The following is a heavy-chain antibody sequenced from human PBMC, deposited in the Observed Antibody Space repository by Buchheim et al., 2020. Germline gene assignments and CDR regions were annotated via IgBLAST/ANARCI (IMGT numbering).Heavy chain of an antibody. CDR3: ARDLLWGIAVFPLYYYYGMDV. CDR2: ISYDGSNK. J-gene: IGHJ6*02. Sequence: QVQLVESGGGVVQPGRSLRLSCAASGFTFSSYAMHWVRQAPGKGLEWVAVISYDGSNKYYADSVKGRLTISRDNSKNTLYLQMNSLRAEDTTVYYCARDLLWGIAVFPLYYYYGMDVWGQGTT. D-gene: IGHD6-19*01. V-gene: IGHV3-30*04. CDR1: GFTFSSYA.